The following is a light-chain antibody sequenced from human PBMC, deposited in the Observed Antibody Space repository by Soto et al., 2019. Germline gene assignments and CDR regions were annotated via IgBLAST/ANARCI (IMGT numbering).Light chain of an antibody. Sequence: QSAPTPPRPVSGSPGQSVTLSCTGTVSDVGCYNYVSWYQQPPGNAPKLMIYDVSKRPSGVPDRFSGSKSGNTASLTFSGLQAEDEADYYCCSYAGSSVFGTGTKLTVL. J-gene: IGLJ1*01. V-gene: IGLV2-11*01. CDR2: DVS. CDR3: CSYAGSSV. CDR1: VSDVGCYNY.